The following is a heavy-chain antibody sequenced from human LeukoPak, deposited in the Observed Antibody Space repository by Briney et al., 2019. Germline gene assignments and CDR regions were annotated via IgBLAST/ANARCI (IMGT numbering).Heavy chain of an antibody. CDR1: GYTFTGYY. D-gene: IGHD5-18*01. CDR2: INPNSGGT. CDR3: ARRGSGYGYDY. V-gene: IGHV1-2*02. J-gene: IGHJ4*02. Sequence: ASVKVSCKASGYTFTGYYMRWVRQAPGQGLEWMGWINPNSGGTNYAQKFQGRVTMTRDTSISTAYMELSRLTSDDAAVYYCARRGSGYGYDYWGQGTLVTVSS.